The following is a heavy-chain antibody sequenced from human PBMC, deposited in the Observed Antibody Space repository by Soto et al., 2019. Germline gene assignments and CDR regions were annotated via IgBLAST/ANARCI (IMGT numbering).Heavy chain of an antibody. J-gene: IGHJ5*02. CDR1: GGSISSSKW. CDR2: IYHSGST. Sequence: SETLSLTCAVSGGSISSSKWWSWVRQPPGKGMEWIGEIYHSGSTNYNPSLKSRVTISVDKSKNQFSLKLSSVTATDTAVYYCARGGPSSKWLDPWGQGTLVTVSS. CDR3: ARGGPSSKWLDP. V-gene: IGHV4-4*02.